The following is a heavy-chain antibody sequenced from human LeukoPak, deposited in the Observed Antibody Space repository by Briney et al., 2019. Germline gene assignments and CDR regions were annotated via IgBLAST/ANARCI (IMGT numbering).Heavy chain of an antibody. CDR1: GFTFSTNW. D-gene: IGHD6-19*01. CDR3: ARRSVAGSLDY. V-gene: IGHV3-7*01. J-gene: IGHJ4*02. CDR2: TKEDGSEK. Sequence: PGGSLRLSCAASGFTFSTNWMSWVRQAPGKGLEWVANTKEDGSEKYYVEAVKGRFTSTRDNAENSLNLQMNSLIAENTAVYYCARRSVAGSLDYWGQGTLVTVSS.